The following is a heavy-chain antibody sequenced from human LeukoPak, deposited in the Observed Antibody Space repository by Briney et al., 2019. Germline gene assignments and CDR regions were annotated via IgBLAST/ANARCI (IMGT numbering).Heavy chain of an antibody. CDR3: ARDALKITMVRGVMNWFDP. V-gene: IGHV3-21*04. J-gene: IGHJ5*02. CDR2: ISSSSSYI. CDR1: GFTFSSYS. D-gene: IGHD3-10*01. Sequence: GGSLRLSCAASGFTFSSYSMNWVRQAPGKGLEWVSCISSSSSYIYYADSVKGRFIISRDNAKNSLYLQMNSLRAEDTAVYYCARDALKITMVRGVMNWFDPWGQGTLVTVSS.